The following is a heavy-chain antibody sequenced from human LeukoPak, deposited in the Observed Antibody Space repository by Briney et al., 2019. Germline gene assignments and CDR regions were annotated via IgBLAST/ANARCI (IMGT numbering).Heavy chain of an antibody. Sequence: SETLSLTCTVSGGSISSYYWSWIRQPPGKGLEWIGYIYNSGSTNYDPSLKSRVTISVDTSKNQFSLKLSSVTAADTAVYYCARLRANWNYVNWFDPWGQGTLVTVSS. J-gene: IGHJ5*02. CDR1: GGSISSYY. D-gene: IGHD1-7*01. CDR3: ARLRANWNYVNWFDP. CDR2: IYNSGST. V-gene: IGHV4-59*08.